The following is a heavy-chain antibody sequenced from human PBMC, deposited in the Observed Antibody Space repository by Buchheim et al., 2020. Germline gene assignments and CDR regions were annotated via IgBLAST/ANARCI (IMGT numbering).Heavy chain of an antibody. CDR2: IWYDGSNE. CDR1: GFTFSSYG. J-gene: IGHJ5*02. Sequence: QVQLVESGGGVVQPGRSLRLSCAASGFTFSSYGMHWVRQAPGKGLEWVAVIWYDGSNEYYADSVKGRFTISRDNSKNTLYLQMNSLRAEDTAVYYCARDGSIAARRGWFDPWGQGTL. V-gene: IGHV3-33*01. D-gene: IGHD6-6*01. CDR3: ARDGSIAARRGWFDP.